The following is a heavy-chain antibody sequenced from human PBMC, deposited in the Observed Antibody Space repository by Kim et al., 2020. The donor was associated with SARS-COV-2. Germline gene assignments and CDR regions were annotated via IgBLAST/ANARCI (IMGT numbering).Heavy chain of an antibody. V-gene: IGHV1-8*01. J-gene: IGHJ5*01. CDR2: MNPNSGNT. CDR1: GYTFTNYD. CDR3: ARWLVRGNLVSWFDS. Sequence: ASVKVSCKASGYTFTNYDINWVRQATGQGLEWMGWMNPNSGNTGYAQNFQGRVTMTRDTSISTAYMELSSLRSEDTAVYYCARWLVRGNLVSWFDSWGQGTLVTVSS. D-gene: IGHD3-10*01.